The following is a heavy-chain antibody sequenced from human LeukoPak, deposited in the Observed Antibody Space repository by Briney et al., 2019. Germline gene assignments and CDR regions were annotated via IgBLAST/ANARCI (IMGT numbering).Heavy chain of an antibody. Sequence: ASVKVSCKASGGTFSSYDISWVRQAPGQGLEWMGGIKPMFGKTNYAQKFQGRVTTTADKATSTAYMELSSLRSEDTAVYYCAGGRTDIVVVPATLRNYYFDYWGQGTLVTVSS. V-gene: IGHV1-69*06. CDR3: AGGRTDIVVVPATLRNYYFDY. CDR1: GGTFSSYD. D-gene: IGHD2-2*01. J-gene: IGHJ4*02. CDR2: IKPMFGKT.